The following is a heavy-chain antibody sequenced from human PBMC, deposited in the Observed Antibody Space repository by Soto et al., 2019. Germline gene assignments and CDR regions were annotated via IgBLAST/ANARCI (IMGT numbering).Heavy chain of an antibody. CDR1: GFTFSSYA. CDR3: ARVGYYDSSGDTPYYFDY. D-gene: IGHD3-22*01. V-gene: IGHV3-30-3*01. Sequence: QVQLVESGGGVVQPGRSLRLSCAASGFTFSSYAMHWVRQAPGKGLEWVAVISYDGSNKYYADSVKGRFTISRDNSKNTLYLQMNSLRAEDTAVYYCARVGYYDSSGDTPYYFDYWGQGTLVTVSS. CDR2: ISYDGSNK. J-gene: IGHJ4*02.